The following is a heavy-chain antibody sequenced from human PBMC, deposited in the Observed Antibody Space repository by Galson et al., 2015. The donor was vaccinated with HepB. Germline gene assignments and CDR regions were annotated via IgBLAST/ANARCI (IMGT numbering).Heavy chain of an antibody. CDR2: INHSGST. Sequence: ETLSLTCAVYGGSFSGYYWSWIRQPPGKGLEWIGEINHSGSTNYNPSLKSRVTISVDTSKNQFSLKLSSVTAADTAVYYCARVDFWSGYFDYWGQGTLVTVSS. CDR1: GGSFSGYY. CDR3: ARVDFWSGYFDY. D-gene: IGHD3-3*01. J-gene: IGHJ4*02. V-gene: IGHV4-34*01.